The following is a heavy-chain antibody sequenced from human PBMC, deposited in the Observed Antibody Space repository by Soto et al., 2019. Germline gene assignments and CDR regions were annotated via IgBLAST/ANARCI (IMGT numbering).Heavy chain of an antibody. CDR2: ISYSGST. Sequence: ASETLSLTCSVSGDSISSGAYYWSWIRQHPGEGLEWVGYISYSGSTYYNPSLTSRVSISIDTSKNHLPLRLTSVTAADTAVYYCARDPTTVTKGAFDIWGQGTMVTVSS. CDR1: GDSISSGAYY. CDR3: ARDPTTVTKGAFDI. J-gene: IGHJ3*02. D-gene: IGHD4-17*01. V-gene: IGHV4-31*03.